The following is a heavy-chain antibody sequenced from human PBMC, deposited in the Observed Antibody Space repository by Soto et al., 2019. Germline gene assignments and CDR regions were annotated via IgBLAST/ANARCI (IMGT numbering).Heavy chain of an antibody. V-gene: IGHV4-31*03. Sequence: QVQLQESGPGLVKPSQTLSLTCTVSGGSISSGGYYWSWISQHPGKGLEWIGYIYYSGSTYYTPSVKSRVTISVDTSKNQFSLKLSSVTAADTAVYYCARWGTIFGVVIMNNWFDPWGQGTLVTVSS. CDR2: IYYSGST. D-gene: IGHD3-3*01. J-gene: IGHJ5*02. CDR3: ARWGTIFGVVIMNNWFDP. CDR1: GGSISSGGYY.